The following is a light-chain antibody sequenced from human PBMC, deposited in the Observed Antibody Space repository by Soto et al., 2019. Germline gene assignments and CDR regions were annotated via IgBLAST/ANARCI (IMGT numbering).Light chain of an antibody. Sequence: QAALTQPASVYGSPGQSITISCTGTSSDVGGYNYVSWYQQHPGKAPKLIIYDVSNRPSGVSNRFSGSKSGNTASLTISGLQAEDEADYYCSSYTSGSTLVFGGGTKVTVL. V-gene: IGLV2-14*01. CDR2: DVS. J-gene: IGLJ2*01. CDR1: SSDVGGYNY. CDR3: SSYTSGSTLV.